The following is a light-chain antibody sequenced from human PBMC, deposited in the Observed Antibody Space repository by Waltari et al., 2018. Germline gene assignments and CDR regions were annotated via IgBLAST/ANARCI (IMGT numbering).Light chain of an antibody. CDR3: GGWDDSLNGWV. Sequence: QSVMTQPPSASGTPGQRVTISCSGSSSNPRNNHVYWYQQLPGAAPKLLIYRNNQRPSGVPDRFSVSKSGTSASLAISGLRSEDEADYYCGGWDDSLNGWVFGGGTKLTVL. V-gene: IGLV1-47*01. CDR2: RNN. CDR1: SSNPRNNH. J-gene: IGLJ3*02.